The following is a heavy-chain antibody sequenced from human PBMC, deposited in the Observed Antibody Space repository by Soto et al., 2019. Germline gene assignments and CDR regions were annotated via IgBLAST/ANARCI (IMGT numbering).Heavy chain of an antibody. J-gene: IGHJ3*02. CDR3: ASITIFGVWAFDI. V-gene: IGHV1-69*13. CDR2: IIPIFGTA. D-gene: IGHD3-3*01. CDR1: GGTFSSYA. Sequence: SVKVSCKASGGTFSSYAISWVRQAPGQGLEWMGGIIPIFGTANYAQKFQGRVTITADESASTAYMELSSLRSEDTAVYYCASITIFGVWAFDIWGQGTMVTV.